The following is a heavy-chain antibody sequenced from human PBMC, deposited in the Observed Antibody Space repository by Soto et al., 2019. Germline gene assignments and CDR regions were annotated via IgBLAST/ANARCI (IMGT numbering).Heavy chain of an antibody. J-gene: IGHJ6*02. CDR1: GDSISNDY. V-gene: IGHV1-46*01. Sequence: QVRLVQSGAEVRKTGASVKISCKASGDSISNDYLHWVRQAPGQGFEWLGVISPFGGATDYAQRFKDRVTVTMDKTSTTSYLELSSLRSDDTAVYYCAKGRGVKTVANFGMDVWGQGVTVTVSS. CDR2: ISPFGGAT. D-gene: IGHD4-4*01. CDR3: AKGRGVKTVANFGMDV.